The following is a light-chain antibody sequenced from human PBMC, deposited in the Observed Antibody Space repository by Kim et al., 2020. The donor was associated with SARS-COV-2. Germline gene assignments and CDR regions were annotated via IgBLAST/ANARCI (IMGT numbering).Light chain of an antibody. CDR1: KLGDKY. Sequence: SYELTQPPSVSVSPGQTASITCSGDKLGDKYACWYQQKPGQSPVLVIYQDNKRPSGIPERFSGSNSGNTATLTLSGTQAMDEADFYCQAWDSTTVVFGGG. CDR2: QDN. CDR3: QAWDSTTVV. J-gene: IGLJ2*01. V-gene: IGLV3-1*01.